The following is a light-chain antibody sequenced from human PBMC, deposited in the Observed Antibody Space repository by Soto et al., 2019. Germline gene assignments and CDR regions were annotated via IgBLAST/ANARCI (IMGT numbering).Light chain of an antibody. CDR2: DAS. J-gene: IGKJ2*01. V-gene: IGKV3-15*01. CDR3: HQYNNWPLYT. CDR1: QSVGGN. Sequence: EIVMTQSPATLSVSPGERATLSCRASQSVGGNLAWYQQRPGRAPRLLIYDASTRATDIPARFSGSGSGTAFTLTISSPQSEDFASYYCHQYNNWPLYTFGQGTTLEIK.